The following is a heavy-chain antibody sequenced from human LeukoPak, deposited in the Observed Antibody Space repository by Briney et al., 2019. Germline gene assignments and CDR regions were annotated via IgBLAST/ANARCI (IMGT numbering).Heavy chain of an antibody. J-gene: IGHJ4*02. V-gene: IGHV4-59*01. CDR3: AREVRGYIDY. Sequence: SETLSLTCTVSGVSISSYYWSWLRQPPGKGLEGSVYIYYSGSTNYNPSLKRLVTISEETSKKHFSLKMRSVTATATAVYYCAREVRGYIDYWGQGTLVTVSS. CDR1: GVSISSYY. CDR2: IYYSGST. D-gene: IGHD5-18*01.